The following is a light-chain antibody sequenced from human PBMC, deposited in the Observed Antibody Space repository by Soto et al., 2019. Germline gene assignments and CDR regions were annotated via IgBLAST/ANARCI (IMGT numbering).Light chain of an antibody. Sequence: DIQMTQSPSSLSASVGDRVTITCRASQSISSYLNWYQQKPGKAPKLLIYAASSLQSGVPSRFSGSGSGTDFNLTISSLQPEDFATYYCQQSYSTPRNFGQGTRLESK. CDR2: AAS. V-gene: IGKV1-39*01. CDR3: QQSYSTPRN. J-gene: IGKJ5*01. CDR1: QSISSY.